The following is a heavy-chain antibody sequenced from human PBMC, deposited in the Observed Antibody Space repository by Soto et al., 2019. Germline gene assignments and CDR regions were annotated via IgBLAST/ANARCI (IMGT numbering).Heavy chain of an antibody. CDR2: ISKDAAST. CDR1: GFTFSDYA. CDR3: SRAVIGMHGMDV. D-gene: IGHD1-26*01. Sequence: EVQLLESGGGLVQPGGSLRLSCAASGFTFSDYAMNWVRQAPGKGLEWVSAISKDAASTYYADSVKGRFTISRDYSKNTLCLQLNSLRAEDTAGYYCSRAVIGMHGMDVLCQGTTVSVSS. J-gene: IGHJ6*02. V-gene: IGHV3-23*01.